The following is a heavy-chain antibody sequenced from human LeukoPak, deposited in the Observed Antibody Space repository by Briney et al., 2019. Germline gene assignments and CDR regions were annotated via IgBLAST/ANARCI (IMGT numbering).Heavy chain of an antibody. J-gene: IGHJ4*02. CDR2: ISSSSSYI. CDR3: ARDGSGSYGDY. CDR1: GFTFSSYN. V-gene: IGHV3-21*01. Sequence: GGSLRLSCAASGFTFSSYNMNWVRQAPGKGLEWVSSISSSSSYIYYTDSVKGRFTISRDNAKNSLYLQMNSLRAEDTAVYYCARDGSGSYGDYWGQGTLVTVSS. D-gene: IGHD1-26*01.